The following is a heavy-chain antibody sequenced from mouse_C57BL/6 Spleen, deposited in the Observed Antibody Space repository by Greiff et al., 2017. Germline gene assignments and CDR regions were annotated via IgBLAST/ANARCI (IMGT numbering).Heavy chain of an antibody. D-gene: IGHD6-1*01. Sequence: VKLMESDAELVKPGASVKISCKVSGYTFTDHTIHWMKQRPEQGLEWIGYIYPRDGSTKYNEKFKGKATLTADKSSSTAYMQLNSLTSEDSAVYFGARYPLSLAMDYWGQGTSVTVSS. CDR1: GYTFTDHT. J-gene: IGHJ4*01. CDR3: ARYPLSLAMDY. CDR2: IYPRDGST. V-gene: IGHV1-78*01.